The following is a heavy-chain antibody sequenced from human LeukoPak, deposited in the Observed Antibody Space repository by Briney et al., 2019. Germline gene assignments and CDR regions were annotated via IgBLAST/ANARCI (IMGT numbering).Heavy chain of an antibody. V-gene: IGHV1-18*01. CDR2: ISCYNGDT. CDR3: ARDPSNTGGRNLFFDY. Sequence: ASVKVSCKASGYIFNKYGVSWVRQAPGQGLEWLAWISCYNGDTNYAQKFQGRVTVTTDTSTSTVFMELRNLNTDDTAVYYCARDPSNTGGRNLFFDYWGQGTLVTVSS. D-gene: IGHD2-8*02. J-gene: IGHJ4*02. CDR1: GYIFNKYG.